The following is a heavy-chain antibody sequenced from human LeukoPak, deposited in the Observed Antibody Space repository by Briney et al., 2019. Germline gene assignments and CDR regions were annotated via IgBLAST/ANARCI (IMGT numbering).Heavy chain of an antibody. CDR3: ASLYCSGGSCYSGSYY. CDR2: IYHSGST. V-gene: IGHV4-4*02. D-gene: IGHD2-15*01. Sequence: GSLRLSCAASGLTVSSNYMSWVRQPPGKGLEWIGEIYHSGSTNYNPSLKSRVTISVDKSKNQFSLKLSSVTAADTAVYYCASLYCSGGSCYSGSYYWGQGTLVTVSS. CDR1: GLTVSSNY. J-gene: IGHJ4*02.